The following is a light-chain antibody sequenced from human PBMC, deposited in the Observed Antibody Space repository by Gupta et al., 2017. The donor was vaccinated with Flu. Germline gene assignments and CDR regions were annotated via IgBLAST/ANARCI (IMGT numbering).Light chain of an antibody. CDR1: SSDVGGYNY. CDR2: EVS. Sequence: QSALTQPASVSGSPGPSITISCTGTSSDVGGYNYVSWYQQHPGKAPKLMIYEVSNRPSGVSNRFSGSKAGNTASLTISGLKAEDEADYYCSSYTSSSTLVFGGGTKLTVL. J-gene: IGLJ3*02. CDR3: SSYTSSSTLV. V-gene: IGLV2-14*01.